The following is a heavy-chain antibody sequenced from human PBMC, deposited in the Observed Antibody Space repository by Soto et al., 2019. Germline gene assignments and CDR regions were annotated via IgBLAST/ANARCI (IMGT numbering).Heavy chain of an antibody. CDR1: GFSLRTSGVG. CDR3: AHTPGYGDYDFYYTGVDV. D-gene: IGHD4-17*01. J-gene: IGHJ6*02. CDR2: LYCNDNK. Sequence: QITLKESGPTLVKPTQTLTLTCTFSGFSLRTSGVGVGWIRQPPGKALEWLALLYCNDNKLYSPSLQSRLTITQDTSKNQVVHTLTNMDPADTGTYYYAHTPGYGDYDFYYTGVDVWGQGTPVTVSS. V-gene: IGHV2-5*01.